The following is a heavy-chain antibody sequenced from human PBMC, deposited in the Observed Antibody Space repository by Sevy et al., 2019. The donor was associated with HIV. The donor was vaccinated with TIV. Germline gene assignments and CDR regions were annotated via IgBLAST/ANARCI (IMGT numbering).Heavy chain of an antibody. CDR3: GREGCTKPLDY. Sequence: GGSLRLSCAASGFTFSKYSMSWVRQPPGKGLEWVSTLSFGCGEINYADSVKGRFTISRDNSKSRVYLQMNNLRPEDTAVYDCGREGCTKPLDYWGQGTLVTVSS. D-gene: IGHD2-8*01. CDR1: GFTFSKYS. V-gene: IGHV3-23*01. J-gene: IGHJ4*02. CDR2: LSFGCGEI.